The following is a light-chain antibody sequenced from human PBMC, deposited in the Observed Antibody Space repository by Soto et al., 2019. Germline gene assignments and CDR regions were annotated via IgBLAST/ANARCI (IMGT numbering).Light chain of an antibody. CDR1: QGISTW. J-gene: IGKJ2*01. Sequence: DIQMTQSPSSVSASVGDRVAITCRAIQGISTWLAWYQQKPGKVPKLLIYGASSLQTGVPSRFSGSGSGIDFTLTISSLQAEDFAAYYCHQASSLPHTFAQGTKLEIK. V-gene: IGKV1-12*01. CDR2: GAS. CDR3: HQASSLPHT.